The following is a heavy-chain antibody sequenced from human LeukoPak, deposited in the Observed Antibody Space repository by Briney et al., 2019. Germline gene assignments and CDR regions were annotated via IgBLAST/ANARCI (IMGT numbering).Heavy chain of an antibody. CDR1: GGSISSSSYY. Sequence: SETLSLTCTVSGGSISSSSYYWSWIRQPPGKGLEWIGEINHSGSTNYNPSLKSRVTISVGTSKNQFSLKLSSVTAADTAVYYCARLLKRYCSGGSCYGGFDYWGQGTLVTVSS. CDR3: ARLLKRYCSGGSCYGGFDY. V-gene: IGHV4-39*07. J-gene: IGHJ4*02. CDR2: INHSGST. D-gene: IGHD2-15*01.